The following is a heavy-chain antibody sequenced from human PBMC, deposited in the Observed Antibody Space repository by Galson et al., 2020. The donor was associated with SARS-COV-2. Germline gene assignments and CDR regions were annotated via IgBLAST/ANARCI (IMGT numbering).Heavy chain of an antibody. CDR1: GFTFSSYW. V-gene: IGHV3-74*01. CDR3: ARIPSDYYDVWCGYYIPVYYYYYMDV. Sequence: ESLKISCAASGFTFSSYWMHWVRQAPGKGLVWVSRINSDGSSTSYADSVKGRFTISRDNAKNTLYLQTNSLRAEDTAVYYCARIPSDYYDVWCGYYIPVYYYYYMDVWGKGTPVTVSS. J-gene: IGHJ6*03. CDR2: INSDGSST. D-gene: IGHD3-3*01.